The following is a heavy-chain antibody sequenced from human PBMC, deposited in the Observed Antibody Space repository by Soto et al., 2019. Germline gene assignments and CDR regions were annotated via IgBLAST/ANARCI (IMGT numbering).Heavy chain of an antibody. V-gene: IGHV3-15*01. J-gene: IGHJ6*02. CDR3: VSGTARVYYGLDV. CDR1: GFTFTNAW. CDR2: IKSKTNDGTT. D-gene: IGHD2-15*01. Sequence: PGGSLRLSCAASGFTFTNAWMSWVRQAPGKGLECVGRIKSKTNDGTTDYAASVKGRFTISRDDSKNTAYLQMNSLKTEDTALYYCVSGTARVYYGLDVWGLGTTVTVSS.